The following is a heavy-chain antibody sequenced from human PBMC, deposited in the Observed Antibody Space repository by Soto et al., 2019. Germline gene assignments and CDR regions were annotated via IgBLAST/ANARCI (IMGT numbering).Heavy chain of an antibody. CDR1: GFTFSSYA. V-gene: IGHV3-23*01. J-gene: IGHJ4*02. CDR2: ISGSGGST. D-gene: IGHD5-18*01. CDR3: AKDGLGAYSYGSYYFDY. Sequence: GSLRLSCAASGFTFSSYAMSWVRQAPGKGLEWVSTISGSGGSTYYADSVKGRFTISRDNSKITLYLQMNSLRAEDTAVYYCAKDGLGAYSYGSYYFDYWGQGTLVTVSS.